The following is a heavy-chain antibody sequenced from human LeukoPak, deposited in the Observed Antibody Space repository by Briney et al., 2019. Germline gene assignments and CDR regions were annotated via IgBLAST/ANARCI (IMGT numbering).Heavy chain of an antibody. Sequence: GGSLRLSCAASGFTFSNYAMSWVRQAPGKGLEGVSTISGSGVSTYYADSVKGQFTISRDNSKNTLYLQMNSLRAEDTAVYYCAKEEWLLAVYFDYWGQGTLVTVSS. J-gene: IGHJ4*02. CDR3: AKEEWLLAVYFDY. CDR1: GFTFSNYA. V-gene: IGHV3-23*01. CDR2: ISGSGVST. D-gene: IGHD3-3*01.